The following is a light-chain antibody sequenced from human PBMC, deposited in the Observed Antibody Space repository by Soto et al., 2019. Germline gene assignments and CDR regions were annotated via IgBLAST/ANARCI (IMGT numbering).Light chain of an antibody. V-gene: IGLV2-8*01. CDR1: SSDVGGYNY. CDR3: SSYGGSKNLV. J-gene: IGLJ2*01. Sequence: QSALTQPPSASGSPGQSVTISCTGTSSDVGGYNYVSWYQQHPGKAPKLMIYEVSKRPSGVPDRFSGSKSGNTASLTVSGLHAEDEEDYYCSSYGGSKNLVFGGGTKLTVL. CDR2: EVS.